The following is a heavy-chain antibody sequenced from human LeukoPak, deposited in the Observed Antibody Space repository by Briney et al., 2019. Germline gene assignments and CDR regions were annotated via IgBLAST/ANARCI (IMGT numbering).Heavy chain of an antibody. Sequence: GGSLILSCAASGFTFSSYWMSWVRPAPGKGLEWVANIKQDGSEKYYVDSVKGRFTISRDNAKNSLYLQMNSLRAEDTAVYYCAREMTPEYYYDSSGYYGYWGQGTLVTVSS. D-gene: IGHD3-22*01. CDR3: AREMTPEYYYDSSGYYGY. CDR2: IKQDGSEK. J-gene: IGHJ4*02. CDR1: GFTFSSYW. V-gene: IGHV3-7*01.